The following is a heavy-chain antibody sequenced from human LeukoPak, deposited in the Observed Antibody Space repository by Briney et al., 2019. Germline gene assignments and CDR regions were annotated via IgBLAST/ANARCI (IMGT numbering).Heavy chain of an antibody. J-gene: IGHJ4*02. V-gene: IGHV3-23*01. Sequence: GGSLRLSCAASGFTFSSYEMNWVRQAPGKGLEWGSYISGSGGSTYYADSVKGRFTISRDNSKNTLYLQMNSLRAEDTAVYYCAKAGLVIPRGHFGYWGQGTLVTVSS. CDR1: GFTFSSYE. CDR2: ISGSGGST. D-gene: IGHD3/OR15-3a*01. CDR3: AKAGLVIPRGHFGY.